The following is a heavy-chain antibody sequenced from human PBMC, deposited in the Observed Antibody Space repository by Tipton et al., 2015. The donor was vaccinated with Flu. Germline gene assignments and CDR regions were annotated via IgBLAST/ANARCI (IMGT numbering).Heavy chain of an antibody. V-gene: IGHV3-30*02. J-gene: IGHJ4*02. CDR2: IRYDGSNK. CDR1: GFTFSSYG. Sequence: QLVQSRGGVVQPGGSLRLSCAASGFTFSSYGMHWVRQAPGKGLEWVAFIRYDGSNKYYADSVKGRFTISRDNSKNTLYLQMNSLRAEDTAVYYCAKDDGDYYDSSGYYGYFDYWGQGTLVTVSS. CDR3: AKDDGDYYDSSGYYGYFDY. D-gene: IGHD3-22*01.